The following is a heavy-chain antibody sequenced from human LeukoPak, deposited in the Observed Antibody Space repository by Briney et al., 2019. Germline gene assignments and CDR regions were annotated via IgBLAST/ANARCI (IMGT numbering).Heavy chain of an antibody. CDR3: ARPGDYGDYNDAFDI. D-gene: IGHD4-17*01. V-gene: IGHV4-39*01. CDR2: IYYSGST. J-gene: IGHJ3*02. CDR1: GDSISSSSYY. Sequence: PSETLSLTCTVSGDSISSSSYYWGWIRQPPGKGLEWIGSIYYSGSTYYNPSLKSRVTISVDTSKNQFSLKLSSVTAADTAVYYCARPGDYGDYNDAFDIWGQGTMVTVSS.